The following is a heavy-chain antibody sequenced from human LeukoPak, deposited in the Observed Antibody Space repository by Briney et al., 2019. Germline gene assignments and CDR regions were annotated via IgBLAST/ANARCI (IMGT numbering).Heavy chain of an antibody. D-gene: IGHD3-3*01. Sequence: GGSLRLSCAASGFTFSSYWMSWVRQAPGKGLEWVAVISYDGSNKYYADSVKGRFTISRDNSKNTLYLQMNNLRAEDTAVYYCARDNLEWLLLSYFDYWGQGTLVTVSS. CDR1: GFTFSSYW. CDR2: ISYDGSNK. J-gene: IGHJ4*02. CDR3: ARDNLEWLLLSYFDY. V-gene: IGHV3-30*03.